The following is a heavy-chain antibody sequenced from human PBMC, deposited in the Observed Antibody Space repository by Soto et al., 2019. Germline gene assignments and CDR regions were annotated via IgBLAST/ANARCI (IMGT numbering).Heavy chain of an antibody. D-gene: IGHD5-12*01. J-gene: IGHJ1*01. Sequence: QVQLVESGGGVVQPGRSLRLSCAASGITFSSYGMHWVRQAPGKGLEWVAVISYDGSNKYYADSVKGRFTISRDNSKNMLYLQMNSLRAEDTAVYSCARDRRGHRDGYNFGEYFHHWGQGTLVTVSS. CDR3: ARDRRGHRDGYNFGEYFHH. CDR2: ISYDGSNK. V-gene: IGHV3-30*03. CDR1: GITFSSYG.